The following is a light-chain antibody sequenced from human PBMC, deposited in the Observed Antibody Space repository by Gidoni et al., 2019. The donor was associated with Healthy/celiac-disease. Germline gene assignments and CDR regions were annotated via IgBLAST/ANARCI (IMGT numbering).Light chain of an antibody. CDR2: AAS. CDR3: QQSYNTPPYT. J-gene: IGKJ2*01. V-gene: IGKV1-39*01. Sequence: DIQQTQSSSSLSASVGDRVTITCRASQSISSYLNWYQQKPGKAPKLLIYAASSLQSGVPSRFSGSGSGTDFTLTISSLLPEDYATYYCQQSYNTPPYTFGQGTKLEIK. CDR1: QSISSY.